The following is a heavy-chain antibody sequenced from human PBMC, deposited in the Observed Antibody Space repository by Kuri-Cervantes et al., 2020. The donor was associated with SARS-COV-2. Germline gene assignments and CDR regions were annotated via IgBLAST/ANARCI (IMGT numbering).Heavy chain of an antibody. V-gene: IGHV1-2*04. D-gene: IGHD2-2*01. CDR3: AIIDCSSTSCYAHAA. CDR1: GYTFTSYG. J-gene: IGHJ5*02. CDR2: INPNSGGT. Sequence: ASVKVSCKASGYTFTSYGISWVRQAPGQGLEWMGWINPNSGGTNYAQKFQGWVTMTRDTSISTAYMELSRLRSEDTAVYYCAIIDCSSTSCYAHAAWGQGTLVTVSS.